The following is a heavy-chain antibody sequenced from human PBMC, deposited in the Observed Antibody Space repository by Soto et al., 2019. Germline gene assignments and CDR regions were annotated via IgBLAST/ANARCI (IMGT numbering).Heavy chain of an antibody. J-gene: IGHJ6*02. CDR3: ATGGHNDGYNFSHCMDV. CDR1: GGIFTNNA. CDR2: VIPLFDTA. V-gene: IGHV1-69*01. D-gene: IGHD3-16*01. Sequence: QVQVVQSGAEVKKPGSSVKVSCKVSGGIFTNNAISWVRQAPGQGLEWLGGVIPLFDTAYYAQIFRGRLRSSADGATTTAYRELSGLTSADTAVYFCATGGHNDGYNFSHCMDVWGQGTTVTVSS.